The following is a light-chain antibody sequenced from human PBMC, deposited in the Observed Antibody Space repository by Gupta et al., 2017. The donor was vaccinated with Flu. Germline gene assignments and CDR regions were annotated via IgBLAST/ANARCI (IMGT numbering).Light chain of an antibody. CDR3: NSRDSTDNRPAV. J-gene: IGLJ2*01. Sequence: SSELTQDPAVSAALGQTVRITCKGDSISIAYASWSQQKPGQAPVLVTYSKNIRPSAIPDRFSGSSSGNTASLTITVAQAEDEADYYCNSRDSTDNRPAVFGGGTKLTVL. CDR1: SISIAY. CDR2: SKN. V-gene: IGLV3-19*01.